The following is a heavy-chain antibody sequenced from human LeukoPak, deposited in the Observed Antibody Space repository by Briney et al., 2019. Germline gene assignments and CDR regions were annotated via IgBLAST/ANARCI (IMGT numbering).Heavy chain of an antibody. CDR1: GYTFTSYG. CDR3: ARSSSPRLGGLMDV. V-gene: IGHV1-18*01. D-gene: IGHD2-2*01. CDR2: ISAYNGNT. J-gene: IGHJ6*03. Sequence: GASVEVSCKASGYTFTSYGISWVRQAPGQGLEWMGWISAYNGNTNYAQKLQGRVTMTTDTSTSTAYMELRSLRSDDTAVYYCARSSSPRLGGLMDVWGKGTTVTISS.